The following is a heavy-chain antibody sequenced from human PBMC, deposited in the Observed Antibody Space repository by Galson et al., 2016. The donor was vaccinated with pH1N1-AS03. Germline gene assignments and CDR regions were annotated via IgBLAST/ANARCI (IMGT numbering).Heavy chain of an antibody. Sequence: SCKASGYTFTAYYIHWVRQAPGQGLEWMGWIDPDHDGGTRYAQKFQGRVTMTRNTSITTAYMELSSLKSEDTAVYYCARGLRLGYDAFDIWGQGTMVTVSS. CDR1: GYTFTAYY. J-gene: IGHJ3*02. CDR3: ARGLRLGYDAFDI. D-gene: IGHD3-16*01. CDR2: IDPDHDGGT. V-gene: IGHV1-2*02.